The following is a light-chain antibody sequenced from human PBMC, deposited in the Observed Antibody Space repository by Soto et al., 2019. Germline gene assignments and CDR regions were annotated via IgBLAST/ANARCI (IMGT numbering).Light chain of an antibody. CDR3: CSYAGSRV. J-gene: IGLJ3*02. CDR2: EGS. Sequence: QSALTQPASGCGSPGQSITISCTGTSSDVGSYNLVSWYQQHPGKAPKLMIYEGSKRPSGVSNRFSGSKSGNTASLTISGLQAEDEADYYCCSYAGSRVFGGGTKLTVL. V-gene: IGLV2-23*01. CDR1: SSDVGSYNL.